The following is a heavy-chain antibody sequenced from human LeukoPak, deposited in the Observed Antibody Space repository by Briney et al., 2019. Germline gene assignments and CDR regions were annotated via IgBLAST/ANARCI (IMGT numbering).Heavy chain of an antibody. V-gene: IGHV3-30*18. D-gene: IGHD3-10*01. Sequence: GGSLRLSCAASGFTFSSYGMHWVRQAPGKGLEWVAVISYDGSNKYYADSVKGRFTISRDNSKNTLYLQMNSLRAEDTAVYYCAKEVSPSIWFGELFARALALDYWGQGTLVTVSS. CDR3: AKEVSPSIWFGELFARALALDY. CDR2: ISYDGSNK. J-gene: IGHJ4*02. CDR1: GFTFSSYG.